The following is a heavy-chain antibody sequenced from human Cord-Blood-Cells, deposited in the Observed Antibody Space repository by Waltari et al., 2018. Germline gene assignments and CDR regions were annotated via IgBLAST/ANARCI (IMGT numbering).Heavy chain of an antibody. CDR3: ARYPVGIAAAGSAFDI. V-gene: IGHV4-4*02. CDR2: IYHSGST. Sequence: QVQLQESGPGLVKPSGTLSLTCAVSGGSISSSNWWSWVRQPPGKGLEWIGEIYHSGSTNYNPSLKSRVNISVDKSKNQFSLKLSSVTAADTAVYYCARYPVGIAAAGSAFDIWGQGTMVTVSS. D-gene: IGHD6-13*01. J-gene: IGHJ3*02. CDR1: GGSISSSNW.